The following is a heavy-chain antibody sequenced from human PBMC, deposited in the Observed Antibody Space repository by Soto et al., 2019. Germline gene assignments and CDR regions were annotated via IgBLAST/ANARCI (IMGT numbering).Heavy chain of an antibody. CDR2: ISAYNGNT. D-gene: IGHD6-13*01. V-gene: IGHV1-18*01. CDR1: GYTFTSYG. Sequence: ASVKVSCKASGYTFTSYGISWVRQAPGQGLEWMGWISAYNGNTNYAQKLQGRVTMTTDTSTSTAYMELRSLRSDDTAVYYCAGTNIAAAGIGTFDYWGQGTLVTVSS. J-gene: IGHJ4*02. CDR3: AGTNIAAAGIGTFDY.